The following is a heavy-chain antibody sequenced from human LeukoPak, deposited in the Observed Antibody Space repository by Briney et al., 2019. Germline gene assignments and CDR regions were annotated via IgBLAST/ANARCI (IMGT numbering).Heavy chain of an antibody. J-gene: IGHJ4*02. CDR2: INGDNGNT. CDR1: GYTITSYA. V-gene: IGHV1-3*01. CDR3: ARTGSSRWHGDHYYFDY. Sequence: ASVTVSCKASGYTITSYAIHWVRQAPGRRLEWMGWINGDNGNTKYSQKFQGRVTITGDASASTAYMELSSLRSEDTAVFYCARTGSSRWHGDHYYFDYWGQGTLVTVSS. D-gene: IGHD6-13*01.